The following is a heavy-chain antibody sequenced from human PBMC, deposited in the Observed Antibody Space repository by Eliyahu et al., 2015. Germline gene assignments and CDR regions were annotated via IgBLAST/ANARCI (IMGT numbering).Heavy chain of an antibody. CDR2: ITYDGSNQ. CDR1: XRTLSXNG. CDR3: VKEEVYSNFYPLGN. J-gene: IGHJ4*02. Sequence: QVLLVESGGGVVQPGTXLXLXXAASXRTLSXNGMXWVRQAPGXGLEWVAFITYDGSNQQYADSVKGRFIISRDNAKNRLYLQMNTLTTEDTALYYCVKEEVYSNFYPLGNWGQGTLVSVSS. V-gene: IGHV3-30*18. D-gene: IGHD4-11*01.